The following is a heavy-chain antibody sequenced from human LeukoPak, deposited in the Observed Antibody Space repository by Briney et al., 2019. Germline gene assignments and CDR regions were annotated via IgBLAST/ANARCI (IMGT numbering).Heavy chain of an antibody. CDR3: ARAVGSLYDDYVPDHLNYYYGMDV. CDR1: GYTFTGYY. CDR2: INPNSGGT. V-gene: IGHV1-2*04. D-gene: IGHD3-16*01. Sequence: ASVKVSCKASGYTFTGYYMHWVRQAPGQGLEWMGWINPNSGGTNYAQKFQGWVTMTRDTSISTAYMELSRLRSDDTAVHYCARAVGSLYDDYVPDHLNYYYGMDVWGQGTTVTVSS. J-gene: IGHJ6*02.